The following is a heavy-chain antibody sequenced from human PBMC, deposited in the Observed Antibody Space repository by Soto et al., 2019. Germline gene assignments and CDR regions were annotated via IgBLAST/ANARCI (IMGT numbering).Heavy chain of an antibody. D-gene: IGHD2-2*01. CDR2: TYYRSKWYN. CDR3: ARGWDIVVVPAAIAHIVGGWFDP. V-gene: IGHV6-1*01. Sequence: SQTLSLTCAISGDSVSSNSAAWNWIRQSPSRGLEWLGRTYYRSKWYNDYAVSVKSRITINPDTSKNQFSLQLNSVTPEDTAVYYCARGWDIVVVPAAIAHIVGGWFDPWGQGTLVTVSS. J-gene: IGHJ5*02. CDR1: GDSVSSNSAA.